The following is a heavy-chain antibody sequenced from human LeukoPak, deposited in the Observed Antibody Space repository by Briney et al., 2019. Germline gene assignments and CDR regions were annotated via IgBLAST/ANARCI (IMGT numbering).Heavy chain of an antibody. V-gene: IGHV5-51*01. J-gene: IGHJ4*02. Sequence: GESLKISCKGSGYSFTSYWIGWVRQMPGKGLGWMGIIYPGDSDTRYSPSFQGQVTISADKSISTAYLQWSSLKASDTAMYYCARGIGYCSSTSCPYDYWGQGTLVTVSS. D-gene: IGHD2-2*01. CDR2: IYPGDSDT. CDR1: GYSFTSYW. CDR3: ARGIGYCSSTSCPYDY.